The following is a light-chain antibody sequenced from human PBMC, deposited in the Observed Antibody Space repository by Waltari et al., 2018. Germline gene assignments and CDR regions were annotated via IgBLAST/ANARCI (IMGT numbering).Light chain of an antibody. V-gene: IGLV6-57*03. Sequence: VFTQPHSVSGSPGQTVTISCTHSSGSIANSYVYWYQQRPGSAPTTVIYNDDQRPSGVPDRSSGSIDSSSNSASLTISGLKSEDEADYYCQSYDSSGWVFGGGTRLTVL. CDR2: NDD. CDR1: SGSIANSY. J-gene: IGLJ3*02. CDR3: QSYDSSGWV.